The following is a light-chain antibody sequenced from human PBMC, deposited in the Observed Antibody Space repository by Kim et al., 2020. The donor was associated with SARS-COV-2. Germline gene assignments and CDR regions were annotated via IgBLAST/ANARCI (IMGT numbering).Light chain of an antibody. V-gene: IGKV3-20*01. CDR1: QGVSSGF. Sequence: DIVLTQTPGTLSLSPGERATLSCRASQGVSSGFLAWYQHKPGQAPRLLFYGASSRATGIPDGFTGSGSGTDFTLTLNGLEPEDFAVYYCQLYGSLTEKEWTFGQGTKVDIK. CDR2: GAS. J-gene: IGKJ1*01. CDR3: QLYGSLTEKEWT.